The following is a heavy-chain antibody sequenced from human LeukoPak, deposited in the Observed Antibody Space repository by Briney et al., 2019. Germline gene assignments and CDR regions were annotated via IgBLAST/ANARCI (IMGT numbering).Heavy chain of an antibody. CDR1: GGSISSGGNF. J-gene: IGHJ6*02. V-gene: IGHV4-31*03. CDR3: ARGGSGSYYSVYYAVDV. D-gene: IGHD1-26*01. CDR2: IYYSGTT. Sequence: SQTLSLTCTVSGGSISSGGNFWSWIRQRSGKGLEWIGFIYYSGTTYSNPSLKSRVAISADTSKNEFSLKLNSLTAADTAVYYCARGGSGSYYSVYYAVDVWGQGTTVTVS.